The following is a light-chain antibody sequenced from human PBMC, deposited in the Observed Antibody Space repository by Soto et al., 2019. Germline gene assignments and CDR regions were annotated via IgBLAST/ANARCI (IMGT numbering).Light chain of an antibody. V-gene: IGLV2-23*01. CDR3: CSYAGSSTHYV. J-gene: IGLJ1*01. CDR2: EGS. Sequence: QSALAQPVSVSGSPGQSITISCTGTSSDVGSYNLVSWYQQHPGKAPKLMIYEGSKRPSGVSNRFSGSKSGNTASLTISGLQAEDEADYYCCSYAGSSTHYVFGNGTKVTVL. CDR1: SSDVGSYNL.